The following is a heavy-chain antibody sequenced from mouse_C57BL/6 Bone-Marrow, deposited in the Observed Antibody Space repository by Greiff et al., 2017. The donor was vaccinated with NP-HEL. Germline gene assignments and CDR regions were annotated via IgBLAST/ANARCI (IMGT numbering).Heavy chain of an antibody. J-gene: IGHJ1*03. D-gene: IGHD1-1*01. CDR2: IDPENGDT. V-gene: IGHV14-4*01. Sequence: VQLQQSGAELVRPGASVKLSCTASGFNIKDDYMHWVKQRPEQGLEWIGWIDPENGDTEYASKFQGKATITADTSSNTAYLQLSSLTSEDTAVYYCTPYGSSFYWYCEVWGTGTTVTVSS. CDR1: GFNIKDDY. CDR3: TPYGSSFYWYCEV.